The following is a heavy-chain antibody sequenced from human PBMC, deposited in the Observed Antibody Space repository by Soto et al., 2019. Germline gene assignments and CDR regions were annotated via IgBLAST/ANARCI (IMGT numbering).Heavy chain of an antibody. J-gene: IGHJ6*02. CDR1: GGSISSSNW. D-gene: IGHD3-9*01. CDR3: ARDDYDTLTGYFYGMDV. CDR2: IYHSGST. Sequence: PSETLSLTCAVSGGSISSSNWWSWVRQPPGKGLEWIGEIYHSGSTNYNPSLKSRVTISVDKSKNQFSLKLSSVTAADTAVYYCARDDYDTLTGYFYGMDVWGQGTTVTVSS. V-gene: IGHV4-4*02.